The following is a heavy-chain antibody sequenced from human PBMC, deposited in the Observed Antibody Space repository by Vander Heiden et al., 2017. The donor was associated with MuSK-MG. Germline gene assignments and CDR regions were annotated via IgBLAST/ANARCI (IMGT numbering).Heavy chain of an antibody. CDR2: INHSGST. D-gene: IGHD2-21*02. Sequence: QVQLQQWGAGLLKPAETLSLTCAVYGGSFSGYYWSWIRQPPGKGLGWIGEINHSGSTNYNPSLKSRVTISVDTSKNQFSLKLSSVTAADTAVYYCARGSRPRGDSVFDPWGQGTLVTVSS. V-gene: IGHV4-34*01. J-gene: IGHJ5*02. CDR1: GGSFSGYY. CDR3: ARGSRPRGDSVFDP.